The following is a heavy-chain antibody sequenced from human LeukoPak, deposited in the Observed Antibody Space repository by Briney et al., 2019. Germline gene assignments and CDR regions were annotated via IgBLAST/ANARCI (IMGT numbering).Heavy chain of an antibody. CDR3: ARDRAMSFDY. Sequence: GGSLRLSCAASGFTFSTYAMSWVRQAPGKGLGWVSVISGSGDRTYYADSVKGRFTISRDNSKNTLYLQMNSLRAEDTAVYYCARDRAMSFDYWGRGTLVTVSS. CDR2: ISGSGDRT. CDR1: GFTFSTYA. V-gene: IGHV3-23*01. D-gene: IGHD2-2*01. J-gene: IGHJ4*02.